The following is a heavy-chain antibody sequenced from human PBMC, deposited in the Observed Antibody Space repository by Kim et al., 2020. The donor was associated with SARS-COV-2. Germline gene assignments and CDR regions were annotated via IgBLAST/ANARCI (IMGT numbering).Heavy chain of an antibody. V-gene: IGHV3-7*03. CDR2: IKQDGSEK. CDR1: GFTFSSYW. J-gene: IGHJ4*02. Sequence: GGSLRLSCAASGFTFSSYWMSWVRQAPGKGLEWVANIKQDGSEKYYVDSVKGRFTISRDNAKNSLYLQMNSLRAEDTAVYYCAREPSWGKAAIIIFDYLGQGTLVTVSS. CDR3: AREPSWGKAAIIIFDY. D-gene: IGHD2-2*02.